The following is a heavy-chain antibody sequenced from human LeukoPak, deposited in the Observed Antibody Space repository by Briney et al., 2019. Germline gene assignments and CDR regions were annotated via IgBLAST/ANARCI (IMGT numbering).Heavy chain of an antibody. CDR3: ARLQYYYDSSGYSATDY. V-gene: IGHV4-39*01. J-gene: IGHJ4*02. CDR2: IYYSGST. D-gene: IGHD3-22*01. CDR1: GFTVSSNY. Sequence: PGGSLRLSCAASGFTVSSNYMSWVRQPPGKGLEWIGSIYYSGSTYYNPSLKSRVTISVDTSKNQFSLKLSSVTAADTAVYYCARLQYYYDSSGYSATDYWGQGTLVTVSS.